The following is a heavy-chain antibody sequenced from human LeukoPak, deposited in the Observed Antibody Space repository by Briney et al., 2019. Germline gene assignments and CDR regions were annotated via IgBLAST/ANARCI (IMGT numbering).Heavy chain of an antibody. V-gene: IGHV3-30*03. Sequence: GGSLRLSCVASGFTFSNHGINWVRQAPGKGLEWVAVISYDGSNKYYADSVKGRFTISRDNSKNTLYLQMNSLRAEDTAVYYCARDSDNVPVAGTLYYYYGMDVWGQGTTVTVSS. J-gene: IGHJ6*02. CDR1: GFTFSNHG. CDR3: ARDSDNVPVAGTLYYYYGMDV. CDR2: ISYDGSNK. D-gene: IGHD6-19*01.